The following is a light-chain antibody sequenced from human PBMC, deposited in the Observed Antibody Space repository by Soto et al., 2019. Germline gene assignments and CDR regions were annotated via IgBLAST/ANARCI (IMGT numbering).Light chain of an antibody. CDR2: RDH. CDR1: RYNIGSNT. J-gene: IGLJ2*01. Sequence: QSVLTQPASASGTPGQRVTISCSGSRYNIGSNTVNWYQQVPGTAPRLLIHRDHQRPSGVPDRFSGSKSGTSASLAISGLQSEDEADYYCAAWDDSLNGYVVFGGGTKLTVL. V-gene: IGLV1-44*01. CDR3: AAWDDSLNGYVV.